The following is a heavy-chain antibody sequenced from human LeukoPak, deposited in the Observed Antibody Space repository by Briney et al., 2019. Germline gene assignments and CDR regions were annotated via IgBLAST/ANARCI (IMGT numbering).Heavy chain of an antibody. CDR2: IYYSGST. Sequence: SQTLSLTRTVSGGSISSGGYYWSWIRQHPGKGLEWIGYIYYSGSTYYNPSLKSRVTISVDTSKNQFSLKLSSVTAADTAVYYCASYSNYALDAFDIWGQGTMVTVSS. CDR1: GGSISSGGYY. V-gene: IGHV4-31*03. CDR3: ASYSNYALDAFDI. D-gene: IGHD4-11*01. J-gene: IGHJ3*02.